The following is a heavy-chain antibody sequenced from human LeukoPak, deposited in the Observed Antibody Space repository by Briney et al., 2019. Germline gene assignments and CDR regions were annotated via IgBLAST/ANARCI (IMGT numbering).Heavy chain of an antibody. J-gene: IGHJ5*02. V-gene: IGHV1-8*03. CDR1: GYTFTSYD. CDR2: MNPNSGNT. CDR3: ARGYRLRANWFDP. Sequence: ASVKVSCKASGYTFTSYDINWVRQATGQGLEWMGWMNPNSGNTGYAQKFQGRVTITRNTSISTAYMELSSLRSEDTAVYYCARGYRLRANWFDPWGQGTLVTVSS. D-gene: IGHD2-8*01.